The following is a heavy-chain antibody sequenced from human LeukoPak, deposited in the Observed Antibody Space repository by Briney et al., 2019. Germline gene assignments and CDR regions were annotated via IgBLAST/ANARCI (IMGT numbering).Heavy chain of an antibody. CDR3: ARDGRYDYVWRGFQGMDV. CDR1: GYTFTSYG. D-gene: IGHD3-16*01. Sequence: GASVKVSCKASGYTFTSYGISWVRQAPGQGLEWMGWISAYNGNTNYAQKLQGRVTMTTDTSTSTAYMELRSLRSDDTAVYYCARDGRYDYVWRGFQGMDVWGQGTTVTVSS. V-gene: IGHV1-18*01. CDR2: ISAYNGNT. J-gene: IGHJ6*02.